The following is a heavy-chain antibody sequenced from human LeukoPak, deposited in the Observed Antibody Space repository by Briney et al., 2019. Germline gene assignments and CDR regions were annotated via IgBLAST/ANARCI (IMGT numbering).Heavy chain of an antibody. CDR1: GVSISSYY. CDR3: ARGSRDYVAMYFDL. J-gene: IGHJ2*01. CDR2: IYYSGST. Sequence: SETLSLTCTVSGVSISSYYWSWIRQPPGKGLEWIGYIYYSGSTNYNPSLKSRVTISVDTSKNQFSLKLSSVAAADTAVYYCARGSRDYVAMYFDLWGRGTLVTVSS. D-gene: IGHD4-17*01. V-gene: IGHV4-59*01.